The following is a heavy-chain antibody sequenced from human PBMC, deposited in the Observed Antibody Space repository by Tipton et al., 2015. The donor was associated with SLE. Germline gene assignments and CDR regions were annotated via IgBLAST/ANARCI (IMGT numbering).Heavy chain of an antibody. CDR1: GFTFSSYA. Sequence: SLRLSCAASGFTFSSYAMSWVRQAPGKGLEWVSGISGSGGSTYYADSVKGRFTISRDNSKNSLHLQMNSLRAEDTAVYYCANWDAGDSDYWGQGTLVTVSS. J-gene: IGHJ4*02. CDR2: ISGSGGST. D-gene: IGHD1-26*01. V-gene: IGHV3-23*01. CDR3: ANWDAGDSDY.